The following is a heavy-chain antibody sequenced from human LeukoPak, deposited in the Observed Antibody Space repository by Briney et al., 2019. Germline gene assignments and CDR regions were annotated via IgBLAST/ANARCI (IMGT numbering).Heavy chain of an antibody. Sequence: GGSLRLSCAASGLTFSNAWMSWVRQAPGKGLEWVGRIKSKTDGGTTDYAATVKGRFTISRDDSKNTLYLQMNSLKTEDTAVYYCTTGAYYDILTGYYLYYYGMDVWGQGTTVTVSS. J-gene: IGHJ6*02. CDR1: GLTFSNAW. CDR2: IKSKTDGGTT. D-gene: IGHD3-9*01. CDR3: TTGAYYDILTGYYLYYYGMDV. V-gene: IGHV3-15*01.